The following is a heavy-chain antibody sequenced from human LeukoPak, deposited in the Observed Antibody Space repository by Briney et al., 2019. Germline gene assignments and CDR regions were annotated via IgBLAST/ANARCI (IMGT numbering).Heavy chain of an antibody. CDR3: VRDWEMDV. CDR2: ISSSGSTI. Sequence: PGGSLRLSCAASGFTFSSYEINWVRQAPGKGLEWVSYISSSGSTIYYSDSVKGRFTISRDNAKNSLYLQMNSLRAEDTAVYYCVRDWEMDVWGKEITVTISS. D-gene: IGHD1-26*01. CDR1: GFTFSSYE. V-gene: IGHV3-48*03. J-gene: IGHJ6*04.